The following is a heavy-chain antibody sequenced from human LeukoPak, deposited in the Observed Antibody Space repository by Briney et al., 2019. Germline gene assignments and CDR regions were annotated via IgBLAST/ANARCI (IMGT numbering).Heavy chain of an antibody. CDR3: ARDHLPEYNWFDP. J-gene: IGHJ5*02. CDR1: GGSISSGDYY. CDR2: IYYSGST. V-gene: IGHV4-30-4*01. Sequence: SETLFLTCTVSGGSISSGDYYWGWIRQPPGKGLEWIGYIYYSGSTYYNPSLKSRVTISVDTSKNQFSLKLSSVTAADTAVYYCARDHLPEYNWFDPWGQGTLVTVSS.